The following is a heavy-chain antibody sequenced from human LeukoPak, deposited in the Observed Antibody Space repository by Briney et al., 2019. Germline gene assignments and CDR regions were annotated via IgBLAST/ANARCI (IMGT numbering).Heavy chain of an antibody. CDR2: FDPEDGET. Sequence: ASVKVSCKVSGYTLTELSMHWVRQAPAKGLGGMGGFDPEDGETIYAQKFQGRVTMTEDTSTDTAYMELSSLRSEDTAVYYCATALTGDSSFDPWGQGTLVTVSS. D-gene: IGHD6-13*01. CDR1: GYTLTELS. CDR3: ATALTGDSSFDP. V-gene: IGHV1-24*01. J-gene: IGHJ5*02.